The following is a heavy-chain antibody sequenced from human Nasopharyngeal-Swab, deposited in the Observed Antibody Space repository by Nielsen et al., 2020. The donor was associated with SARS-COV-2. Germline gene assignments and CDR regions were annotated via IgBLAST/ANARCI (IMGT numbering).Heavy chain of an antibody. CDR3: TTDGRWPFDS. D-gene: IGHD4-23*01. CDR2: IKSKTDGGTT. V-gene: IGHV3-15*01. J-gene: IGHJ4*02. CDR1: GFTFSNAW. Sequence: GESLKISCAASGFTFSNAWMSWVRQAPGKGLEWVGRIKSKTDGGTTDYAVPVKGRFTMSRDDSKNTVYLQMNSLKTEDTAVYYCTTDGRWPFDSWGQGTLVTVSS.